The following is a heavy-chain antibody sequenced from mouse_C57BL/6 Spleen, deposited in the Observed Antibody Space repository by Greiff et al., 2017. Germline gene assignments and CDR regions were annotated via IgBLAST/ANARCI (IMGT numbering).Heavy chain of an antibody. J-gene: IGHJ1*03. CDR2: ISDGGSYT. Sequence: EVQVVESGGGLVKPGGSLKLSCAASGFTFSSYAMSWVRQTPEKRLEWVATISDGGSYTYYPDNVKCRFTISRDNAKNNLYLQMSHLKSEDTAMYYCARDRYFDVWGTGTTVTVSS. CDR1: GFTFSSYA. V-gene: IGHV5-4*01. CDR3: ARDRYFDV.